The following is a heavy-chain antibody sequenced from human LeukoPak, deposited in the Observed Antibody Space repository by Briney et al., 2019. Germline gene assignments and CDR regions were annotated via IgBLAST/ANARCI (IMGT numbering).Heavy chain of an antibody. J-gene: IGHJ6*03. Sequence: ASVKVSCKASGYTFTGYYMHWVRQAPGQGLEWMGWINPNSGGTNYAQKFQGRVTMTRDTSISTAYMELSRLRSDDTAVYYCARAIAVAGTGTNRNSYYYYYMDVWGKETTVTVSS. V-gene: IGHV1-2*02. CDR1: GYTFTGYY. CDR2: INPNSGGT. CDR3: ARAIAVAGTGTNRNSYYYYYMDV. D-gene: IGHD6-19*01.